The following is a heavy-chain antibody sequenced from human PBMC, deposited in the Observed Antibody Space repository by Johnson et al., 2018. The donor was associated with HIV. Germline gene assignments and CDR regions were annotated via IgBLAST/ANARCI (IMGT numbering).Heavy chain of an antibody. CDR3: ARGGVVHDAFDM. Sequence: QVQLVESGGGVVQPGRSLRLSCAASGFTFSSCAMHWVRQAPGKGLEWVTIISYDGINNYYADSVKGRFTISRDNSKNTLYLQMNSLRAEDTAVFYCARGGVVHDAFDMWGQGTMVTVSS. D-gene: IGHD2-2*01. V-gene: IGHV3-30*04. CDR2: ISYDGINN. J-gene: IGHJ3*02. CDR1: GFTFSSCA.